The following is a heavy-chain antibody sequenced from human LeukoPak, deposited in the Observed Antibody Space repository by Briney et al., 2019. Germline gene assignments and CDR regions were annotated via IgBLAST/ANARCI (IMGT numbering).Heavy chain of an antibody. CDR3: ASILRSSSGYYFDY. CDR1: GCIVSTYY. D-gene: IGHD3-10*01. Sequence: GGSLRPSCAASGCIVSTYYMSWVRQAPGKGLEWVSVIYSGDTTFYADSVRGKFTISRDNSKNTLYLQMNSLRAEDMAVYYCASILRSSSGYYFDYWGQGTLVTVSS. CDR2: IYSGDTT. J-gene: IGHJ4*02. V-gene: IGHV3-66*01.